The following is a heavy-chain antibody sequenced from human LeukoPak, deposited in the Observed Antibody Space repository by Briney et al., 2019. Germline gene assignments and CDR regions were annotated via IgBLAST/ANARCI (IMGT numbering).Heavy chain of an antibody. D-gene: IGHD3-16*02. V-gene: IGHV4-34*01. CDR2: INHSGST. J-gene: IGHJ4*02. Sequence: SETLSLTCAVYGGSFSGYYWSWIRQPPGKGLEWIGEINHSGSTNYNPSLKSRVTISVDTSKNQFSLKLSSVTAADTAVYYCARGLLLDYDYVWGSYRKYYFDYWGQGTLVTVSS. CDR1: GGSFSGYY. CDR3: ARGLLLDYDYVWGSYRKYYFDY.